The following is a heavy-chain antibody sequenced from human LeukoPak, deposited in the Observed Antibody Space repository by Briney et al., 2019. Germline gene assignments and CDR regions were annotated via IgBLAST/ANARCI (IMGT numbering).Heavy chain of an antibody. CDR2: INPNSGGT. D-gene: IGHD5-18*01. V-gene: IGHV1-2*02. J-gene: IGHJ4*02. CDR1: GYTFTGYY. Sequence: ASVKVSCKGSGYTFTGYYMHCVRQAPRQGLECIGWINPNSGGTNYAQKFQGRVTMTRDTSISTAYMELSRVRSDDTAVYYCARDVDTAILCWGQGTLVTVSS. CDR3: ARDVDTAILC.